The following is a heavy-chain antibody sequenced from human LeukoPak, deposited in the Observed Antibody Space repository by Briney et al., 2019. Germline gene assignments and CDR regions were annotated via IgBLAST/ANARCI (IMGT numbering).Heavy chain of an antibody. CDR3: ARTMGYSSGWYRNYFDY. J-gene: IGHJ4*02. D-gene: IGHD6-19*01. V-gene: IGHV4-4*02. Sequence: SGTLSLTCAVSGGSISSSNWWSWVRQPPGKGLEWIGEIYHSGSTYYNPSLKSRVTISVDRSKNQFSLKLSSVTAADTAVYYCARTMGYSSGWYRNYFDYWGQGTLVTVSS. CDR1: GGSISSSNW. CDR2: IYHSGST.